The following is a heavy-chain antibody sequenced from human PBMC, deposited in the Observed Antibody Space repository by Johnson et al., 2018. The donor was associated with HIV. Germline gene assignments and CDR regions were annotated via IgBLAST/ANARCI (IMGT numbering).Heavy chain of an antibody. CDR2: ISGSGGST. V-gene: IGHV3-23*04. Sequence: EQLVESGGGLVQPGGSLRLSCAASGFTFSSYAMSWVRQAPGKGLEWVSAISGSGGSTYFADPVKGRFTISRDNAKNSLYLQMNSLRAEDTAVYYCVSREWELHAFDIWGQGTMVTVSS. CDR3: VSREWELHAFDI. J-gene: IGHJ3*02. CDR1: GFTFSSYA. D-gene: IGHD1-26*01.